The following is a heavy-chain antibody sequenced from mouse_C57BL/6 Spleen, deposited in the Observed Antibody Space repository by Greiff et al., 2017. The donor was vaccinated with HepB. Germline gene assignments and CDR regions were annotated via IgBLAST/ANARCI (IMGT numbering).Heavy chain of an antibody. D-gene: IGHD1-1*01. V-gene: IGHV1-52*01. CDR1: GYTFTSYW. Sequence: QVQLQQPGAELVRPGSSVKLSCKASGYTFTSYWMHWVKQRPIQGLEWIGNIDPSDSETHYNQKFKDKATLTVDKSSSTAYMQLSSLTSEDSAVYYCARGIYYYVSSHYAMDYWGQGTSVTVSS. J-gene: IGHJ4*01. CDR2: IDPSDSET. CDR3: ARGIYYYVSSHYAMDY.